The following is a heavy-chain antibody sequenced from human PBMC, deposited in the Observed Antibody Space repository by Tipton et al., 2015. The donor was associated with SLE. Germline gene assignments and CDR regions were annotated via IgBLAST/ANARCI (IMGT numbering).Heavy chain of an antibody. V-gene: IGHV4-38-2*02. Sequence: TLSLTCLVSGYSISSGDYYWGWIRQPPGKGLEWIGSIYRSFYTSETTYYNPSLESRVSLSIDMSKNQFSLRLSSVSATDTAVYYCARVQYGGWDSNWLDPWGRGTLVTVSS. CDR3: ARVQYGGWDSNWLDP. D-gene: IGHD5-12*01. CDR1: GYSISSGDYY. CDR2: IYRSFYTSETT. J-gene: IGHJ5*02.